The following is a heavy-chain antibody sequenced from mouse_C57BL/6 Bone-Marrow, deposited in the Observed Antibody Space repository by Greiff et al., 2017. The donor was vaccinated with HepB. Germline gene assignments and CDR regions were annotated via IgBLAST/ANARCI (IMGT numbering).Heavy chain of an antibody. CDR2: IRNKANNHAT. CDR1: GFTFSDAW. V-gene: IGHV6-6*01. D-gene: IGHD1-1*01. CDR3: TKRNYYGSSLYYAMDY. J-gene: IGHJ4*01. Sequence: EVKVEESGGGLVQPGGSMKLSCAASGFTFSDAWMDWVRQSPEKGLEWVAEIRNKANNHATYYAESVKGRFTISRDDSKSSVYLQMNSLRAEDTGIYYCTKRNYYGSSLYYAMDYWGQGTSVTVSS.